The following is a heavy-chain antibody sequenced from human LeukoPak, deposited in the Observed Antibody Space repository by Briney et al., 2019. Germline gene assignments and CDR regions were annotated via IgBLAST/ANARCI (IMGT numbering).Heavy chain of an antibody. CDR3: ARQRIAAAGYNWFDP. V-gene: IGHV4-34*01. Sequence: SETLSLTCAVYDGSFSGYYWNWIRQPPGKGLEWIGKINHSGSTNYNTSLKSRVTISGDTSKNQFSLKLGSVTAADTAVYYCARQRIAAAGYNWFDPWGQGTLVTVSS. CDR2: INHSGST. D-gene: IGHD6-13*01. CDR1: DGSFSGYY. J-gene: IGHJ5*02.